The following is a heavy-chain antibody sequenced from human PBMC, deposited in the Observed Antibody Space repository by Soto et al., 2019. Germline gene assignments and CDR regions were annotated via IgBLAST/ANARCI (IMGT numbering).Heavy chain of an antibody. J-gene: IGHJ4*02. CDR2: INPNGGGT. CDR3: ARGRELLRY. CDR1: GYTFTGYY. Sequence: QVQLVQSGAEVKKPGASVKVSCKASGYTFTGYYMHWVRQAPGQGLEWMGWINPNGGGTNYAQKFQGRVTMTRDTSIRTAYMEVGRLRSDDTAVYGCARGRELLRYWGQGTLVTVSS. V-gene: IGHV1-2*02. D-gene: IGHD1-7*01.